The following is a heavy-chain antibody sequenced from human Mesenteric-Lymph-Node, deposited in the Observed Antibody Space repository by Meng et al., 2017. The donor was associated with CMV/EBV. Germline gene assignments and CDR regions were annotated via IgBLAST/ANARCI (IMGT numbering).Heavy chain of an antibody. CDR3: ARDSGHIAAPYFDY. J-gene: IGHJ4*02. V-gene: IGHV3-74*01. D-gene: IGHD6-13*01. CDR1: GFTLSSNW. Sequence: GGSLRLSCAASGFTLSSNWMHWVRQVPGKGLVWVSRINGDGSSRNYADSVKGRFTISRDNAKNTLYLQMNSLRAEDTAVYYCARDSGHIAAPYFDYWGQGTLVTVSS. CDR2: INGDGSSR.